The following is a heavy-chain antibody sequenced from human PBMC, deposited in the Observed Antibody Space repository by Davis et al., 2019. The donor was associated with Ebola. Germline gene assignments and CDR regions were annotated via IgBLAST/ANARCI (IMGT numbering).Heavy chain of an antibody. Sequence: GGSLRLSCAASGFTFSSYWMSWVRQAPGKGLEWVANIKQDGSEKYYVDSVKGRFTISRDNAKNSLYLQMNSLRAEDTAVYYCARVDGLRFLEWFDYYYYYGMDVWGQGTTVTVSS. J-gene: IGHJ6*02. V-gene: IGHV3-7*01. CDR3: ARVDGLRFLEWFDYYYYYGMDV. D-gene: IGHD3-3*01. CDR1: GFTFSSYW. CDR2: IKQDGSEK.